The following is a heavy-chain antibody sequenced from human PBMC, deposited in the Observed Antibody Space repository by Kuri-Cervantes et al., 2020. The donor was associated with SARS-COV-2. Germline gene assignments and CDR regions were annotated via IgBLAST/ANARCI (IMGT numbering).Heavy chain of an antibody. V-gene: IGHV3-73*01. D-gene: IGHD3-3*01. CDR2: VRGKANNYAT. CDR3: TTARITIFGVVIPTPDH. J-gene: IGHJ4*02. Sequence: GESLKISCEVSGFLFSASAIHWVRQGSGKGLEWVGRVRGKANNYATAYAASVKGRFTISRDDSKNMAYLQMNSLKTEDTAVYYCTTARITIFGVVIPTPDHWGQGTLVTVSS. CDR1: GFLFSASA.